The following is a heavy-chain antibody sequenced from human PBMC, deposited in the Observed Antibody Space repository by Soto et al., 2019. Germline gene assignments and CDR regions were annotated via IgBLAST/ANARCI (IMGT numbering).Heavy chain of an antibody. CDR2: IYHSGNT. Sequence: QLQLQESGSGLVKPSQTLSLTCADSGGSISSGGYSWSWIRQPPGKGLEWIGYIYHSGNTYYNPSLKSRVTISVYRSKNRFSLKLSSVTAADTAVYYCASVARGYSGYDYSYWCDPWGQGTLVTVSS. CDR1: GGSISSGGYS. V-gene: IGHV4-30-2*01. J-gene: IGHJ5*02. CDR3: ASVARGYSGYDYSYWCDP. D-gene: IGHD5-12*01.